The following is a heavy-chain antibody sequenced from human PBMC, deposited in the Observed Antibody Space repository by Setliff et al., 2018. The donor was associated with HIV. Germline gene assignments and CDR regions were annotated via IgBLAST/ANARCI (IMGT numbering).Heavy chain of an antibody. CDR2: INPNMGDT. J-gene: IGHJ4*02. CDR1: GYKFTGHH. D-gene: IGHD3-9*01. CDR3: ARQDIPTGYYLFDY. Sequence: ASVKVSCKASGYKFTGHHIQWMRQAPGQGLEWMGRINPNMGDTQYAQKFQGRISMTRDTSINTVYMELSSPTSDDTALYYCARQDIPTGYYLFDYWGQGTQVTVSS. V-gene: IGHV1-2*06.